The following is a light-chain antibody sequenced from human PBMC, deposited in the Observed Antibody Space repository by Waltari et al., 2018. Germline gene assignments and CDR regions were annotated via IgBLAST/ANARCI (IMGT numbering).Light chain of an antibody. Sequence: QSALTQPASVSGSPGQSITISCSGTDSDVGAYDFVSWYQQHPGTAPHLIIYEGSNRPPRISKRFSASKSGNTASLTISGLQAEDEADYYCSSYTTSSAPVVFGTGTRVTVL. CDR1: DSDVGAYDF. V-gene: IGLV2-14*01. J-gene: IGLJ1*01. CDR3: SSYTTSSAPVV. CDR2: EGS.